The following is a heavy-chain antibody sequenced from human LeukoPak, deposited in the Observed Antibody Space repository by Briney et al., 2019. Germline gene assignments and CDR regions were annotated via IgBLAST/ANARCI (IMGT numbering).Heavy chain of an antibody. V-gene: IGHV4-30-4*01. D-gene: IGHD3-10*01. CDR3: AREPRYGSGSYSNFDY. J-gene: IGHJ4*02. Sequence: PSQTLSLTCTVSGGSISSGDYYWSWIRQPPGKGLEWIGYTYYSGSTYYNPSLKSRVTISVDTSKNQFSLKLSSVTAADTAVYYCAREPRYGSGSYSNFDYWGQGTLVTVSS. CDR1: GGSISSGDYY. CDR2: TYYSGST.